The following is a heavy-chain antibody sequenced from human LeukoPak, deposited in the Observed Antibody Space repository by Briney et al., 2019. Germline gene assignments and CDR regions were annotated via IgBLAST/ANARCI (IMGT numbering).Heavy chain of an antibody. CDR1: GFTFSSYS. CDR2: IKQDGSEK. CDR3: ARDDSSGWYKDYGMDV. Sequence: GGSLRLSCAASGFTFSSYSMNWVRQAPGKGLEWVANIKQDGSEKYYVDSVRGRFTISRDNAKNSLYLQMNSLRAEDTAVYYCARDDSSGWYKDYGMDVWGQGTTVTVSS. D-gene: IGHD6-19*01. J-gene: IGHJ6*02. V-gene: IGHV3-7*03.